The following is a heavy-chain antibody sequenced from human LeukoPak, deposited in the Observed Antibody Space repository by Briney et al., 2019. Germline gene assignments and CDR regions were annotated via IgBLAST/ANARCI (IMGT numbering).Heavy chain of an antibody. Sequence: GGSLRLSCAASGFTFSGSGMHWVRQAPGKGLEWVAFIRYHGSDKFYADSVKGRFTISRDNSKNTLYLQMNSLRPEDTSVYYCARSPTSWYFDYWGQGTLVTVSS. CDR3: ARSPTSWYFDY. CDR2: IRYHGSDK. J-gene: IGHJ4*02. D-gene: IGHD2-2*01. V-gene: IGHV3-30*02. CDR1: GFTFSGSG.